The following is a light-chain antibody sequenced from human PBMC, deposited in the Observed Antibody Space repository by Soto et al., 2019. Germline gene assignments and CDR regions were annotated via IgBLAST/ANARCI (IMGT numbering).Light chain of an antibody. V-gene: IGLV1-44*01. CDR2: NTN. CDR3: AAWDDSLNGLV. CDR1: SSTIGSKP. Sequence: QSVLTQPPSASGTPGQRVTISCSGSSSTIGSKPVNWYQQLPGAAPKLLIHNTNQRPSGVPDRFSGSKSGTSASLAISGLQSDDDAHYYSAAWDDSLNGLVFGGGTKLTVL. J-gene: IGLJ2*01.